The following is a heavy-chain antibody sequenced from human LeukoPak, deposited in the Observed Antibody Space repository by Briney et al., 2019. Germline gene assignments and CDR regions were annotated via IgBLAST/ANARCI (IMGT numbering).Heavy chain of an antibody. CDR1: GYTFTGYY. V-gene: IGHV1-2*06. CDR2: INPNSGGT. Sequence: ASVKVSCKASGYTFTGYYMHWVRQAPGQGLEWMGRINPNSGGTNYAQKFQGRVTMTRATSISTAYMELSRLRSDDTAVYYCARDLSYGDYDYWGQGTLVTVSS. D-gene: IGHD4-17*01. J-gene: IGHJ4*02. CDR3: ARDLSYGDYDY.